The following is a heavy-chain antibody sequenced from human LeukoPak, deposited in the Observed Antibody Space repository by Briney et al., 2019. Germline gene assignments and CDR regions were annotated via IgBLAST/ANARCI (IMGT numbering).Heavy chain of an antibody. J-gene: IGHJ6*03. D-gene: IGHD6-19*01. CDR1: GGSISSSSYY. V-gene: IGHV4-39*01. Sequence: SETLSLTCTVSGGSISSSSYYWGWIRQPPGKGLEWIGSIYYSGSTYYNPSLKSRVTISVDTSKNQFSLKLSSVTAADTAVYYCAEDRIAVAGLYYYYYYMDVWGKGTTVTISS. CDR2: IYYSGST. CDR3: AEDRIAVAGLYYYYYYMDV.